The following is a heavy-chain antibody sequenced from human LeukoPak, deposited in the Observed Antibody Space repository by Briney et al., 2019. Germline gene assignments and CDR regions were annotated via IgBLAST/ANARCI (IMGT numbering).Heavy chain of an antibody. J-gene: IGHJ5*02. CDR2: IVVGSGNT. V-gene: IGHV1-58*01. CDR1: GFTFTSSA. Sequence: ASVKVSCKASGFTFTSSAEQWVRQARGQRLEWIGWIVVGSGNTNYARKFQERVTITRDMSTSTAYMELSSLRSEDTAVYYCAALINGSGSFVWFDPWGQGTLVTVSS. D-gene: IGHD3-10*01. CDR3: AALINGSGSFVWFDP.